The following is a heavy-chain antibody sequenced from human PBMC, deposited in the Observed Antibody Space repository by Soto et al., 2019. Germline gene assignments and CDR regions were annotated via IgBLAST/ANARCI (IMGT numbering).Heavy chain of an antibody. CDR1: GGSTSSYY. CDR2: IYYSGST. J-gene: IGHJ4*02. D-gene: IGHD3-22*01. CDR3: AGYDSSGYHFDY. V-gene: IGHV4-59*01. Sequence: QVQLQESGPGLVKPSETLSLTCTVSGGSTSSYYWSWIRQPPGKGLEWIGYIYYSGSTNYNPSLKSRXXIXVXXSKNQFSLKLSSVTAADTAVYYCAGYDSSGYHFDYWGQGTLVTVSS.